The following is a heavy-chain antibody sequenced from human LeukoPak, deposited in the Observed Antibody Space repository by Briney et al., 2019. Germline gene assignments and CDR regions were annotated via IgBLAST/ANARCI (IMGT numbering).Heavy chain of an antibody. D-gene: IGHD6-19*01. V-gene: IGHV3-30*02. J-gene: IGHJ4*02. Sequence: EGSLRLSCAASGFTFSSYGMHWVRQAPGKGLEWVAFIRYDGSNKYYADSVKGRFTISRDNSKNTLYLQMNSLRAEDTAVYYCAKGTGSGWSLDYWGQGTLVTVSS. CDR3: AKGTGSGWSLDY. CDR2: IRYDGSNK. CDR1: GFTFSSYG.